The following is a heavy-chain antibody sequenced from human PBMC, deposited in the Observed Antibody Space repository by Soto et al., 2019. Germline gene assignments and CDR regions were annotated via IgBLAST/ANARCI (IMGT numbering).Heavy chain of an antibody. D-gene: IGHD3-22*01. CDR2: LYYGRSA. J-gene: IGHJ4*02. CDR3: ALRGMAVVPEY. CDR1: GDSISSYY. V-gene: IGHV4-59*01. Sequence: QVQLQESGPGLVKPSETLSLTCAVSGDSISSYYCMWIRQPPGKGLESIGYLYYGRSANYNPSLKSRVTWSVGTSPNQCSLTLSSMTAADTAVYYCALRGMAVVPEYWGQGTLVTVSS.